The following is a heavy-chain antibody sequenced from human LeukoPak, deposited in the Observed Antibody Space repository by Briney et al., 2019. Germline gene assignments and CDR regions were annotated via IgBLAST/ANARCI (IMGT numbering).Heavy chain of an antibody. V-gene: IGHV5-10-1*01. CDR1: GYSFTSYW. D-gene: IGHD7-27*01. CDR2: IDPSDSYT. J-gene: IGHJ4*02. CDR3: VTDNWGSAIVPFDY. Sequence: HGESLKISCKGSGYSFTSYWISWVRQMPGKGLEWMGRIDPSDSYTNYSPSFQGHVTISADKSISTAYLQWSSLKASDTAMYYCVTDNWGSAIVPFDYWGQGTLVTVSS.